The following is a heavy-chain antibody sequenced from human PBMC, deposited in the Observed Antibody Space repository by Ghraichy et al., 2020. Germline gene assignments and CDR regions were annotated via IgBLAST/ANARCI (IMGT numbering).Heavy chain of an antibody. J-gene: IGHJ6*02. CDR2: ISSTSSTM. Sequence: GGSLRLSCAASGFSFSGYSMNWVRQAPGKGLEWVSYISSTSSTMYYADSVKGRFTISRDNAKNSLYLQMNSLRDEDTAVYYCARSNYYGSGGYDFYYGMDVWGPGTTVTVSS. D-gene: IGHD3-10*01. CDR3: ARSNYYGSGGYDFYYGMDV. CDR1: GFSFSGYS. V-gene: IGHV3-48*02.